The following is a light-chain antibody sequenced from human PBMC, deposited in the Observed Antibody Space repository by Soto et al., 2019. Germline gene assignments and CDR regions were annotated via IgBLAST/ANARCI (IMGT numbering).Light chain of an antibody. CDR3: QQYYRTPRT. Sequence: DIVMTQSPDSLAVSLGERATINCKSSQSLLYSSNNKNYLTWYQQKPGQPPKLLIYWASTRESGVPDRFSGSGSGTDFTLTISSLQAEDVAVYYCQQYYRTPRTFGQGTKVEIK. J-gene: IGKJ1*01. CDR2: WAS. V-gene: IGKV4-1*01. CDR1: QSLLYSSNNKNY.